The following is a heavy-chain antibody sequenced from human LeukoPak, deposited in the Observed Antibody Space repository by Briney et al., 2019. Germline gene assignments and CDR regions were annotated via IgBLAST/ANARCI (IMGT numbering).Heavy chain of an antibody. CDR2: ISSDGSTI. V-gene: IGHV3-48*01. CDR1: GFSFSRYS. CDR3: ARDPAMQTWLSAYYFDY. J-gene: IGHJ4*02. Sequence: GGSLRLSCTASGFSFSRYSMNWVRQAPGKGLEWISYISSDGSTIYYADSVKGRFTISRDNARNSLYLQMNSLRAEDTAVYYCARDPAMQTWLSAYYFDYWAREPRSPSPQ. D-gene: IGHD3-22*01.